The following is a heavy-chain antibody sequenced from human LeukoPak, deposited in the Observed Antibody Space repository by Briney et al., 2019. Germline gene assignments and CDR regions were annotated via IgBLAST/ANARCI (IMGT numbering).Heavy chain of an antibody. CDR1: GFTFSSYA. J-gene: IGHJ4*02. CDR3: ARGGVGYDSSGYYYEDY. D-gene: IGHD3-22*01. CDR2: INHSGST. V-gene: IGHV4-34*01. Sequence: GSLRLSCAASGFTFSSYAMSWVRQPPGKGLEWIGEINHSGSTNYNPSLKSRVTISVDTSKNQFSLKLSSVTAADTAVYYCARGGVGYDSSGYYYEDYWGQGTLVTVSS.